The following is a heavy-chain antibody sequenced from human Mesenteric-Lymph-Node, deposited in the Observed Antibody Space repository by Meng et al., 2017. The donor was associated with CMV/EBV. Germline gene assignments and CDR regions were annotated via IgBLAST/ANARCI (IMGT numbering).Heavy chain of an antibody. J-gene: IGHJ4*02. Sequence: ASVKVSCKASGGSFNSYTINWVRQAPGQGLEWMGWINPNSGGTNYAQKFQGRVTMTRDTSISTAYMELSRLRSDDTAVYYCARGTRYYDFWSGYYHFDYWGQGTLVTVSS. CDR1: GGSFNSYT. D-gene: IGHD3-3*01. CDR2: INPNSGGT. V-gene: IGHV1-2*02. CDR3: ARGTRYYDFWSGYYHFDY.